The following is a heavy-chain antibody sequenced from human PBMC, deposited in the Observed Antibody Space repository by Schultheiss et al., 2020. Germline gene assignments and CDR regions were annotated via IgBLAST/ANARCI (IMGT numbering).Heavy chain of an antibody. J-gene: IGHJ4*02. Sequence: GGSLRLSCAASGFTFSSYGMHWVRQAPGKGLEWVAVISYDGSNKYYADSVKGRFTISRDNSKNTLYLQMNSLRAEDTAVYYCARGMRDIAAAGVGYWGQGTLVTVYS. V-gene: IGHV3-30*03. D-gene: IGHD6-13*01. CDR3: ARGMRDIAAAGVGY. CDR1: GFTFSSYG. CDR2: ISYDGSNK.